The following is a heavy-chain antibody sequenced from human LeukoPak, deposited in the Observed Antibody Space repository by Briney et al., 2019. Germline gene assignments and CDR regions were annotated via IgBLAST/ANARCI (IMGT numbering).Heavy chain of an antibody. CDR2: ISSSSSYI. CDR3: ARAGRISGIAAAGSGY. CDR1: GFTFSSYS. V-gene: IGHV3-21*01. D-gene: IGHD6-13*01. J-gene: IGHJ4*02. Sequence: PGGSLRLSCAASGFTFSSYSMNWVRQAPGKGLEWVSSISSSSSYIYYADSVKGRFTISRDNAKNSLYLQMNSLRAEDTAVYYCARAGRISGIAAAGSGYWGQGTLVTVSS.